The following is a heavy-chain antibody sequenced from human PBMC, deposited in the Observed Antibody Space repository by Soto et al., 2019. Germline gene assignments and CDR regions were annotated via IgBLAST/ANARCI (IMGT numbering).Heavy chain of an antibody. CDR2: IYYSGRT. V-gene: IGHV4-59*01. CDR3: ARMRGLGEISPYLDY. CDR1: GGSISDYQ. D-gene: IGHD3-16*01. J-gene: IGHJ4*02. Sequence: QVQLQESGPGLVKPSETLSLTCSISGGSISDYQWNWIRQPPGKGLEWIGYIYYSGRTNYNPSLKSRLTISPDKSTRQFSLRLRSVTAADTEVYYCARMRGLGEISPYLDYWGQGALVTVSS.